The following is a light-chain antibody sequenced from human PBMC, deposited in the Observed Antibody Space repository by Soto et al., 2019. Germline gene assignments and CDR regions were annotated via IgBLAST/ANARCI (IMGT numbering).Light chain of an antibody. J-gene: IGKJ5*01. Sequence: EIVLTQSPGTLSLSPGERATLSCRASQSVSSSYLAWYQQKPGQAPRLLIYGASSRATGIPDRFSGSGSGTDFTLTISRLEPEDVALYYCHQYAGSTTFGQGTRLEIK. CDR3: HQYAGSTT. CDR2: GAS. V-gene: IGKV3-20*01. CDR1: QSVSSSY.